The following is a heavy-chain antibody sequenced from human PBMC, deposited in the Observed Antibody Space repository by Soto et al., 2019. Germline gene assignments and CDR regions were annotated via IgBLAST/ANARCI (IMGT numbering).Heavy chain of an antibody. CDR1: GFTFSDYY. CDR2: SRDKGNSYST. V-gene: IGHV3-72*01. J-gene: IGHJ4*02. D-gene: IGHD1-7*01. CDR3: TRSIPATTSADY. Sequence: EVQLVESGGGLVQPGGSLRLSCAGSGFTFSDYYIDWVRQAPGKGLEWVGRSRDKGNSYSTDYAASVKGRFTISRDASKNSLFLQMYSLKTEDTALYYCTRSIPATTSADYWGQGTLVTVSS.